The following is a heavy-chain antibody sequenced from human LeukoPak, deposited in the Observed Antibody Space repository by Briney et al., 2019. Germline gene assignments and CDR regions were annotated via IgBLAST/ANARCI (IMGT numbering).Heavy chain of an antibody. D-gene: IGHD5-12*01. CDR1: GYTFTSYG. V-gene: IGHV1-69*04. J-gene: IGHJ6*02. CDR3: ARGSGYSGYEAGVYYYYGMDV. Sequence: ASVKVSRKASGYTFTSYGISWVRQAPGQGLEWMGRIIPILGIANYAQRFQGRVTITADKSTSTAYMELSSLRSEDTAVYYCARGSGYSGYEAGVYYYYGMDVWGQGTTVTVSS. CDR2: IIPILGIA.